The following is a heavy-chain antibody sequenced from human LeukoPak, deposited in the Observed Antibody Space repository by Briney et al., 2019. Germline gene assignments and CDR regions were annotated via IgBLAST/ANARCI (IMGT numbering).Heavy chain of an antibody. CDR1: GGTFNTYA. Sequence: AASVKVSCKASGGTFNTYAINWVRQAPGQGLEWMGGITPIFGTAYYVQKFQGRVTITTDESTSTAYMELSSLRSEDTAVYYCARVFARSGEISGSYYYYWGQGTLVTVSS. D-gene: IGHD1-26*01. J-gene: IGHJ4*02. V-gene: IGHV1-69*05. CDR2: ITPIFGTA. CDR3: ARVFARSGEISGSYYYY.